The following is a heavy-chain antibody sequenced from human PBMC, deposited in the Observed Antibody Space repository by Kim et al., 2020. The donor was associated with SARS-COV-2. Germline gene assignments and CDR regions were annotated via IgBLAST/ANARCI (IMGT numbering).Heavy chain of an antibody. CDR3: AKDRAVAGALDP. Sequence: GGSLRLSCAASGFTFSSYGMHWVRQAPGKGLEWVAVISYDGSNKYYADSVKGRFTISRDNSKNTLYLQMNSLRAEDTAVYYCAKDRAVAGALDPWGQGTPVTVSS. CDR1: GFTFSSYG. CDR2: ISYDGSNK. J-gene: IGHJ5*02. V-gene: IGHV3-30*18. D-gene: IGHD6-19*01.